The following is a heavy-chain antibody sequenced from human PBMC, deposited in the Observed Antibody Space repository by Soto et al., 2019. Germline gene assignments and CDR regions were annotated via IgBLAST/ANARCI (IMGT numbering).Heavy chain of an antibody. Sequence: ASVKVSCKPSGFTFTDYNIHWVRQAPGQGLEWMGWINPNSGGTNYAQKFQGRVTMTRDTSISTDYTELSSANMELSRLRSDDTAIYYCARDKGPRYYHYGMDVWGQGTTVTVSS. CDR1: GFTFTDYN. CDR3: ARDKGPRYYHYGMDV. J-gene: IGHJ6*02. V-gene: IGHV1-2*02. CDR2: INPNSGGT.